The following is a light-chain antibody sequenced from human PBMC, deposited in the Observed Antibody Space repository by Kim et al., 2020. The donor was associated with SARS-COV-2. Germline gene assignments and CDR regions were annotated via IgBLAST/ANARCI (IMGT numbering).Light chain of an antibody. CDR1: QTVSATY. CDR3: QQYGSSPRT. Sequence: PGERATLSCRTSQTVSATYIAWYQQKPGQAPRLLICGASSRATGVPDRFSGSGSGTDFTLTISRLEPEDFAMYYCQQYGSSPRTFGQGTKVDIK. J-gene: IGKJ1*01. CDR2: GAS. V-gene: IGKV3-20*01.